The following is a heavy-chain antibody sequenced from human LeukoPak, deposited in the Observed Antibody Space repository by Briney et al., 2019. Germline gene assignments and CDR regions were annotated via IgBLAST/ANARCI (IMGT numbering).Heavy chain of an antibody. CDR1: GYSFSSSW. V-gene: IGHV5-51*01. Sequence: GESLKISCQVSGYSFSSSWIAWVRQLPGKGLEWVGIMYPGDSDIRYSPSFEGQVTISADKSINTAYLQWNSLKASDTALYYCARRPAKRGGGLDSWGQGTLVTVSS. CDR3: ARRPAKRGGGLDS. CDR2: MYPGDSDI. J-gene: IGHJ5*01. D-gene: IGHD2-2*01.